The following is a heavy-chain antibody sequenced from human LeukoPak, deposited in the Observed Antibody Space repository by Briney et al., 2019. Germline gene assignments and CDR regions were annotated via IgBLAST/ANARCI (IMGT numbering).Heavy chain of an antibody. V-gene: IGHV3-7*01. CDR2: INQDGSEK. CDR3: ARSNNYGFDY. J-gene: IGHJ4*02. D-gene: IGHD5-18*01. CDR1: GFTFGSYW. Sequence: GGSLRLSCAASGFTFGSYWMSWVRQAPGKGLEWVANINQDGSEKYYVDSVEGRFTISRDNAKNSLYLQMNSLRAEDTAVYYCARSNNYGFDYWGQGTLATVSS.